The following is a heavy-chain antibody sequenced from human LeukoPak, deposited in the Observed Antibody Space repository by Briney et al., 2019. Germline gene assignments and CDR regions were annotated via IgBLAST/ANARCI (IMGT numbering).Heavy chain of an antibody. CDR2: ISWNSGNI. Sequence: QPGGSLRLSCAASGFTFDDYAMHWVRQAPGKGLEWVSGISWNSGNIGYADSVKGRFTISRDNAKNSLYLQMNSLRAEDTALYYCAKGRDGYNRELDYWGQGTLVTVSS. D-gene: IGHD5-24*01. V-gene: IGHV3-9*01. J-gene: IGHJ4*02. CDR1: GFTFDDYA. CDR3: AKGRDGYNRELDY.